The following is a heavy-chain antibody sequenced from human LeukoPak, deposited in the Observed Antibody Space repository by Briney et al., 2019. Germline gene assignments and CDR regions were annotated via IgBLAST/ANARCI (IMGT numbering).Heavy chain of an antibody. V-gene: IGHV1-8*01. CDR3: ARGGERSHGLKY. D-gene: IGHD3-16*01. J-gene: IGHJ4*02. CDR2: MNPNSGNR. Sequence: RASVTVSCKASGYTFTSYDINWVRQATGQGLEWMGWMNPNSGNRGYAQKFQGRVTMTRNTPISTAYMELSSLRSEDTAVYYCARGGERSHGLKYWGQGTLVTVSS. CDR1: GYTFTSYD.